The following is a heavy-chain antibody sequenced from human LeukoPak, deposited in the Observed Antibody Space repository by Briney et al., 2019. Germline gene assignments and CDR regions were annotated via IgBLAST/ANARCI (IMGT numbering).Heavy chain of an antibody. CDR1: GFTFSSYE. Sequence: GGSLRLSCAASGFTFSSYEMNWVRQAPGKGLEWVSYISSSGSTIYYADSVKGRFTISRDNSKNTLYLQMNSLRAEDTAVYYCATTHDYGAPIWGQGTMVTVSS. CDR2: ISSSGSTI. D-gene: IGHD4-17*01. J-gene: IGHJ3*02. CDR3: ATTHDYGAPI. V-gene: IGHV3-48*03.